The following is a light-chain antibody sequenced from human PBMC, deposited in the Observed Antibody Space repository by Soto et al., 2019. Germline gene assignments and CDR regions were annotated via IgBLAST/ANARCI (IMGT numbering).Light chain of an antibody. CDR3: CSYTTTTSRV. V-gene: IGLV2-14*03. CDR2: DVS. CDR1: SSDIGHYNY. J-gene: IGLJ1*01. Sequence: QSDLTQPASVSGSPGQSITISCTGTSSDIGHYNYVSWYQQHPGNAPKLMIYDVSIRASGVSDRFSGSKSGNTASLTISGLQAEDEADYHCCSYTTTTSRVFGTGTKVTVL.